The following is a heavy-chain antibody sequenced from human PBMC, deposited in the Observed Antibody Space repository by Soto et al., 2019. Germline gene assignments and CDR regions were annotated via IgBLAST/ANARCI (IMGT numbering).Heavy chain of an antibody. Sequence: EVQLLESGGGLVQPGGSLRLSCAASGFTFSSYAMSWVRQAPGKGLEWVSAISGSGGSTYYADSVKGRFTISRDNSKNALYLQMNSLRAEDTAVYYCASPLSLPYYEFWSGYPRRGAFDIWGQGTMVTVSS. CDR1: GFTFSSYA. CDR2: ISGSGGST. V-gene: IGHV3-23*01. J-gene: IGHJ3*02. D-gene: IGHD3-3*01. CDR3: ASPLSLPYYEFWSGYPRRGAFDI.